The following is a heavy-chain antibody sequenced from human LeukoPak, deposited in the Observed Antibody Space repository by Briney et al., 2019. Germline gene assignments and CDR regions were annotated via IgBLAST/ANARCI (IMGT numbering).Heavy chain of an antibody. J-gene: IGHJ6*03. CDR2: IRYDGSNK. CDR1: GFTFSSYG. V-gene: IGHV3-30*02. Sequence: GGSLRLSCAASGFTFSSYGMHWVRQAPGKGLEWVAFIRYDGSNKYYADSVKGRFTISRDNSKNTLYLQMNSLRAEDTAVYYCARDSLPTYDFGVPRHDYYYYYYYMDVWGKGTTVTVSS. D-gene: IGHD3-3*01. CDR3: ARDSLPTYDFGVPRHDYYYYYYYMDV.